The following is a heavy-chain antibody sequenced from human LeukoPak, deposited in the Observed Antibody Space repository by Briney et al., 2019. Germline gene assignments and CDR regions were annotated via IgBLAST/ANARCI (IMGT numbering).Heavy chain of an antibody. CDR2: IRSGGENT. CDR3: AILSWDGRGSFY. D-gene: IGHD2/OR15-2a*01. Sequence: GGSLRLSCAASGFTFSSYSMSWVRQAPGKGLEWVSAIRSGGENTYYADSVRGRFTISRDNSRGTLSLQMNSLRAEDTAVYFCAILSWDGRGSFYWGQGTLVTVSS. J-gene: IGHJ4*02. V-gene: IGHV3-23*01. CDR1: GFTFSSYS.